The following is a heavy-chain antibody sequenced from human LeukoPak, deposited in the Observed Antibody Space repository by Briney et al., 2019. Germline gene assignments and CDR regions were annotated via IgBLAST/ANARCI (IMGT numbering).Heavy chain of an antibody. CDR3: ARGDSGYDYGFDN. Sequence: SVKVSCKASGGTFSSHAISWVRQAPGQGLEWVGGIIPIFGTTNYAQKFQGRVTITTDESTCTGYMELRSLRSDDTAVYYCARGDSGYDYGFDNWGQGTLVTVSS. CDR1: GGTFSSHA. J-gene: IGHJ4*02. D-gene: IGHD5-12*01. V-gene: IGHV1-69*05. CDR2: IIPIFGTT.